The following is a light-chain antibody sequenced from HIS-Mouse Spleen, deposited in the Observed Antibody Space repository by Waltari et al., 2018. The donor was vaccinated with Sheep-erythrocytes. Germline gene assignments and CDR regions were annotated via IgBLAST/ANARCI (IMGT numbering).Light chain of an antibody. Sequence: SHELTKPPSVSVSPGQTASITCSGDKLGDKYACWYQQKPGQSPVLVIYQDSKRPSGFPERFAGSNSGNTAPLTISGTQAMDEADYYCQAWDSSTAWVFGGGTKLTVL. V-gene: IGLV3-1*01. CDR3: QAWDSSTAWV. J-gene: IGLJ3*02. CDR1: KLGDKY. CDR2: QDS.